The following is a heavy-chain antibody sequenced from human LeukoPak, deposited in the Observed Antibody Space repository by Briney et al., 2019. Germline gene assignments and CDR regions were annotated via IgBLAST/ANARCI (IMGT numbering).Heavy chain of an antibody. J-gene: IGHJ4*02. D-gene: IGHD2-2*01. CDR2: ISYDDTNK. CDR1: GFTFSNYA. V-gene: IGHV3-30*04. CDR3: ARVARCTGCFDVDY. Sequence: GGSLRLSCAASGFTFSNYALHWVRQAPGKGLEWVAVISYDDTNKYYVDSVKGRFTISRDNSKNTLYLQMNGLRAEDTAVYYCARVARCTGCFDVDYWGQGTLVTVSS.